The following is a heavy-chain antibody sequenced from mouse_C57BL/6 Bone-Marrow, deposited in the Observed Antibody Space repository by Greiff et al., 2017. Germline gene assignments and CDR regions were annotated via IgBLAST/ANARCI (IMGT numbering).Heavy chain of an antibody. CDR1: GYSITSGYY. Sequence: ESGPGLVKPSQSLSLSCSVTGYSITSGYYWNWIRQFPGNKLEWMGYISYDGSNNYNPSLKNQISITRDTSKNQFFLKLNSVNTEDTATYYCARAYYDYDVDYFDYWGQGTTLTVSS. CDR2: ISYDGSN. CDR3: ARAYYDYDVDYFDY. D-gene: IGHD2-4*01. V-gene: IGHV3-6*01. J-gene: IGHJ2*01.